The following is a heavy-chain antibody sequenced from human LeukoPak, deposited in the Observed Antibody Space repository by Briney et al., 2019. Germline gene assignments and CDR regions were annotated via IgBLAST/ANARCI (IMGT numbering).Heavy chain of an antibody. Sequence: PGGTLRLSCAASGFTFSSYGMSWVRQAPGKGLEWVSAISGSGGSTYYADSVKGRFTISRDNSKNTLYLQMNSLRAEDTAVYYCAKDPDSTSGVCYTFFDYWGQGTLVTVSS. V-gene: IGHV3-23*01. CDR2: ISGSGGST. CDR3: AKDPDSTSGVCYTFFDY. J-gene: IGHJ4*02. D-gene: IGHD2-8*01. CDR1: GFTFSSYG.